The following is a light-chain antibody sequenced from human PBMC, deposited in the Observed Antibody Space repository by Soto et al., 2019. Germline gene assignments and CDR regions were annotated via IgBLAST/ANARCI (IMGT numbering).Light chain of an antibody. CDR3: QQYGTSPPD. CDR2: AAS. J-gene: IGKJ4*01. CDR1: QSVISTD. V-gene: IGKV3-20*01. Sequence: EIALTQSPGTLSLSPGERATLSCRASQSVISTDLAWYQQKPGQAPRLLVYAASSRASGIPDRFSGSGSGTDFTLTISRLEPEDFAVYYCQQYGTSPPDFGGGTRVEI.